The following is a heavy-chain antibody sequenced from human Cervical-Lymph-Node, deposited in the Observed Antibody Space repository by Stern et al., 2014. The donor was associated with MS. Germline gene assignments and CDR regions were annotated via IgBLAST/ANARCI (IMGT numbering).Heavy chain of an antibody. Sequence: VQLLESGGGVVQPGRSLRLSWAASGFTFSSYCMHWVRQTPGKGLEWVAGIWYDGSNKYYADSVKGRFTISRDNSENTLYLQMNSLRAEDTAVYYCARGDSSSPLEYWGQGTLVTVSS. CDR2: IWYDGSNK. J-gene: IGHJ4*02. V-gene: IGHV3-33*01. CDR1: GFTFSSYC. CDR3: ARGDSSSPLEY. D-gene: IGHD6-6*01.